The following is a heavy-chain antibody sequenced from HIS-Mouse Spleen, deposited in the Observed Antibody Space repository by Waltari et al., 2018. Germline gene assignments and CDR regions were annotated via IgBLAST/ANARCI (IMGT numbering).Heavy chain of an antibody. J-gene: IGHJ2*01. CDR3: AREIPYSSSWYDWYFDL. CDR1: GGSISSSSYY. V-gene: IGHV4-39*07. CDR2: IYYSGST. D-gene: IGHD6-13*01. Sequence: QLQLQESGPGLVKPSETLSLTCTVSGGSISSSSYYWGWIRQPPGKGLGWIGSIYYSGSTNYNPSLKSRVTISVDTSKNQFSLKLSSVTAADTAVYYCAREIPYSSSWYDWYFDLWGRGTLVTASS.